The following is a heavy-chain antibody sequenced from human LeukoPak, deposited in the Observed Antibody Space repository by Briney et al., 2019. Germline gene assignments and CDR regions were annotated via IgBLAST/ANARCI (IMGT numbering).Heavy chain of an antibody. CDR2: ISAYNGNT. V-gene: IGHV1-18*01. CDR3: ARDLGDAFDI. CDR1: GYTFTNYA. J-gene: IGHJ3*02. Sequence: GASVKVSCKASGYTFTNYAMNWVRQAPGQGLEWMGWISAYNGNTNYAQKLQGRVTMTTDTSTSTAYMELRSLRSDDTAVYYCARDLGDAFDIWGQGTMVTVSS.